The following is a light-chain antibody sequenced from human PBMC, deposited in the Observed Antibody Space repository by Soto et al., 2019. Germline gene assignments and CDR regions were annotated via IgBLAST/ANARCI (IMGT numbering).Light chain of an antibody. J-gene: IGKJ4*02. CDR3: QKSYTTPRK. Sequence: DIQMTHSPSSLSASVLYIVTITFRASQYISTYLNWYRQKSGKAPEVLIYSASTLQSGVPSRFSGRGSGTDFTLTIIGLQSEDFATYYCQKSYTTPRKFGAGTKVDIK. CDR2: SAS. CDR1: QYISTY. V-gene: IGKV1-39*01.